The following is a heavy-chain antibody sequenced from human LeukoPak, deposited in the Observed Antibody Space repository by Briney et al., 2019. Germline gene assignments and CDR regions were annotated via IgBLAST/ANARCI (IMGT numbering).Heavy chain of an antibody. V-gene: IGHV4-39*02. Sequence: SETLCLSCAVSGCTFSSSSYYWGWNRQPPGLGLAWIGSTYYSGSTNYNPSLKSRVSMSVDTSNYRYSLKLSFVTAADTAIYYCARVAQYLVGASSTAFFEYWGQGTLVTVSS. CDR1: GCTFSSSSYY. CDR2: TYYSGST. J-gene: IGHJ4*02. CDR3: ARVAQYLVGASSTAFFEY. D-gene: IGHD1-26*01.